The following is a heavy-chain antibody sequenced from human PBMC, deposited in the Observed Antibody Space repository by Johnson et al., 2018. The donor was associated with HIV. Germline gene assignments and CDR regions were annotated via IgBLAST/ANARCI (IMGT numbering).Heavy chain of an antibody. CDR1: GFTFSNAW. Sequence: QVQLVESGGGLVQPGGSLRLSCAASGFTFSNAWMSWVRQAPGKGLEWVSGISWNSGSIGYAASVKGRFTISRENSKNTLYLQMNSLRAEDTAVYYCAKDGPVLRYFDWSDAFDIWGQGTMVTVSS. CDR2: ISWNSGSI. CDR3: AKDGPVLRYFDWSDAFDI. D-gene: IGHD3-9*01. V-gene: IGHV3-NL1*01. J-gene: IGHJ3*02.